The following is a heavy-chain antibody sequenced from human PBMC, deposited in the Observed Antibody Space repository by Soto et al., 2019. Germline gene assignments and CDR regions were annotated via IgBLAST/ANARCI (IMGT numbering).Heavy chain of an antibody. CDR1: GGSFSGYY. CDR3: ARAWGGVPDY. D-gene: IGHD3-16*01. CDR2: INHSGST. J-gene: IGHJ4*02. V-gene: IGHV4-34*01. Sequence: QVQLQQWGAGLLKPSETLSLTCAVYGGSFSGYYWSWIRQPPGKGLEWIGEINHSGSTNYNPSLKHRITISVDTSKNQFSLKLSSVTAADTTVYYCARAWGGVPDYWGQGTLVTVSS.